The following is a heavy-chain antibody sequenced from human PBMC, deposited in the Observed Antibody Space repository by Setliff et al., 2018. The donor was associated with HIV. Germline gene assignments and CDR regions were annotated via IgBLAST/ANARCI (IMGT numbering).Heavy chain of an antibody. CDR1: GGSFSGYY. D-gene: IGHD1-26*01. Sequence: SETLSLTCAVYGGSFSGYYWSWIRQSPGKGLEWIGEINDSGSTNYNPSLKSRVTISVDTSKNQFSLKLRSVTAADTAVYYCARGLGMVESTTPFDYWGQGTLVTVPQ. V-gene: IGHV4-34*01. CDR3: ARGLGMVESTTPFDY. CDR2: INDSGST. J-gene: IGHJ4*02.